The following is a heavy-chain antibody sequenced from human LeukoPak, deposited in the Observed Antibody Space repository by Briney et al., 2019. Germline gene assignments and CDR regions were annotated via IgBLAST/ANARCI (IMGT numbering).Heavy chain of an antibody. Sequence: PGGSLRLSCAASGFTFSSYAMSWVRQAPGKGLEWVSSISSSSSYIYYADSVKGRFTISRDNAKNSLYLQMNSLRAEDTAVYYCARAGSSSSRNWFDPWGQGTLVTVSS. D-gene: IGHD6-6*01. V-gene: IGHV3-21*01. CDR3: ARAGSSSSRNWFDP. CDR1: GFTFSSYA. CDR2: ISSSSSYI. J-gene: IGHJ5*02.